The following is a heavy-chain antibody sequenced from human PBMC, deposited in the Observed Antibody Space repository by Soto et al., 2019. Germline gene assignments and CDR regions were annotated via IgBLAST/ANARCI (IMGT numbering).Heavy chain of an antibody. Sequence: EVQLVESGEGLVKPGGSLRLSCAASGFTFSSYSMNWVRQAPGKGLEWVSSISSSSSYIYYADSVKGRFTISRDNAKNSLYLQMNSLRAEDTAVYYCASTNSRSYYMDVWGKGTTVTVSS. D-gene: IGHD6-13*01. CDR2: ISSSSSYI. J-gene: IGHJ6*03. V-gene: IGHV3-21*01. CDR3: ASTNSRSYYMDV. CDR1: GFTFSSYS.